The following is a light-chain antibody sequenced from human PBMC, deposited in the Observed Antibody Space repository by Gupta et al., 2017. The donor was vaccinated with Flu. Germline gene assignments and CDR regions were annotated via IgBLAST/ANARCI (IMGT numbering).Light chain of an antibody. Sequence: QSALTQRPSASGSPGQSVTISCTGISSDIISYNFVSWYQQHPGKAHKRLIDVVSKRPSGAPDRFAGFSAAKTDYPTALGLPAEEEAEDDDNYYVPSNNMGVFGPGTKVTVL. CDR1: SSDIISYNF. CDR3: NYYVPSNNMGV. V-gene: IGLV2-8*01. CDR2: VVS. J-gene: IGLJ1*01.